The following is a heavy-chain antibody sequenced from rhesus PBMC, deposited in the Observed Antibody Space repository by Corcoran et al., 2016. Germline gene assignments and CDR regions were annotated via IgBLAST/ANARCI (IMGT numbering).Heavy chain of an antibody. Sequence: QVQLQESGPGLVKPSETLPLTCAVSGASLYGNYWTWIRQSPGKGLEWIGYISGNSETTSYTPSLGGRVTISKDTSQNQFSLMLTSVTAADTAVYYCARDAISLDVWGRGVLVTVSS. CDR3: ARDAISLDV. V-gene: IGHV4-147*01. J-gene: IGHJ5-2*02. CDR1: GASLYGNY. CDR2: ISGNSETT.